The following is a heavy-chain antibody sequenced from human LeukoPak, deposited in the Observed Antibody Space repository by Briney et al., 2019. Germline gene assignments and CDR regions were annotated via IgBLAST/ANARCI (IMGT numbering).Heavy chain of an antibody. CDR3: ARNRSVTTTPGFDH. Sequence: SGTLSLTCAVSGYSIRSGDYWGWIRQSPGKGLEWIGSIYHSGSTHYNPSLKSRVTISVDTSKNQFSLMLSSVTAADTAIYYCARNRSVTTTPGFDHWGQGTLVTVSS. CDR2: IYHSGST. D-gene: IGHD4-17*01. V-gene: IGHV4-38-2*01. J-gene: IGHJ4*02. CDR1: GYSIRSGDY.